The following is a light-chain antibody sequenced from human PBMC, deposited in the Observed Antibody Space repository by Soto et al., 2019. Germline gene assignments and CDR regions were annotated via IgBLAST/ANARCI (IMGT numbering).Light chain of an antibody. J-gene: IGKJ1*01. CDR2: GAS. CDR1: QSVSGSY. CDR3: QQYGSLPRT. Sequence: EIVLTQSPGTLSLSPGERATLSCRASQSVSGSYLAWYQQKPGQAPRLLTYGASSRATGIPDRISGSGSGTAFTLTINRLEPEDFAVYYCQQYGSLPRTFGQGTKVEIK. V-gene: IGKV3-20*01.